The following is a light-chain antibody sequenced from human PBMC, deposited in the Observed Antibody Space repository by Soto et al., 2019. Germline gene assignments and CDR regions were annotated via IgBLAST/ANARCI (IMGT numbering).Light chain of an antibody. V-gene: IGKV3-15*01. Sequence: EIVMTQSPATLSVSPGERATLSFRASQSVSGNLAWYQQKPGQAPRLLIYGASTRATGIPARFSGSGSGTEFTLTISSLQSEDFAVYYCQQYNNWPPLTFGQGTKVEIK. CDR1: QSVSGN. CDR2: GAS. J-gene: IGKJ1*01. CDR3: QQYNNWPPLT.